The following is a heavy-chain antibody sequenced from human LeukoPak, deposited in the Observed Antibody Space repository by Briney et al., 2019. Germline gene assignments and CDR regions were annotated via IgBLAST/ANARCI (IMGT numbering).Heavy chain of an antibody. D-gene: IGHD3-22*01. V-gene: IGHV3-30-3*01. J-gene: IGHJ6*02. Sequence: GGSLRLSCAASGFTFSSYAMHWVRQAPGKGLEWVAVISYDGSNKCYADSVKGRFTISRDNSKNTLYLQMNSLSAEDTAVYYCARGSYSYDSSDYYRQSGYGMDVWGQGTTVTVSS. CDR3: ARGSYSYDSSDYYRQSGYGMDV. CDR2: ISYDGSNK. CDR1: GFTFSSYA.